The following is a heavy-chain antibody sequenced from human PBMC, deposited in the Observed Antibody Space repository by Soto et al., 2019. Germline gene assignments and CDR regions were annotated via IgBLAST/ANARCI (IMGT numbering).Heavy chain of an antibody. V-gene: IGHV1-2*02. CDR2: INPATGAA. CDR1: GYPVTAYY. CDR3: ARGGGVGVAGSAAFGM. J-gene: IGHJ3*02. Sequence: QLHLVQSGAVVKKPGASVTVSCSASGYPVTAYYMHWVRQAPGRGLEWMGGINPATGAAKYTQTFQGRVTMTRGTSTSTGFMELSGLTSEDTAGFYCARGGGVGVAGSAAFGMWGQGTLVTVSS. D-gene: IGHD3-3*01.